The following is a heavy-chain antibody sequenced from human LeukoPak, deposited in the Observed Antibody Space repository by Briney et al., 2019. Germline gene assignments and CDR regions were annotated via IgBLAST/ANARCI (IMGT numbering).Heavy chain of an antibody. V-gene: IGHV1-8*01. CDR3: ARETVADNPPGY. Sequence: RRASVKVSCKASGYTFTSYDINWVRQATGQGLEWMGWMNPNSGDTNYAQKFQGRVTMTRDTSISTTYMELSSLRSDDTAVYFCARETVADNPPGYWGQGTLVTVSS. J-gene: IGHJ4*02. CDR2: MNPNSGDT. D-gene: IGHD6-19*01. CDR1: GYTFTSYD.